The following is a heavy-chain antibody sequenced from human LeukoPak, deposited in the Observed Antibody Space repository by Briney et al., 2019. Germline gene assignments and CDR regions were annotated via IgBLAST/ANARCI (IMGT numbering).Heavy chain of an antibody. CDR1: GFTFSSYA. CDR3: ARGWRDLEYYYYYYGMDV. J-gene: IGHJ6*02. V-gene: IGHV3-30-3*01. D-gene: IGHD2-21*02. Sequence: GGSLRLSCAASGFTFSSYAMHWVRQAPGKGLEWVAVISYDGSNKYYADSVKGRFTISRDNSKNTLYLQMNSLRAEDTAVYYCARGWRDLEYYYYYYGMDVWGQGTTVTVSS. CDR2: ISYDGSNK.